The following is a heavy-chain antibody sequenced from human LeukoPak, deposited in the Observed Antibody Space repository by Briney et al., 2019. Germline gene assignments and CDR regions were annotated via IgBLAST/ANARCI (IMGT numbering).Heavy chain of an antibody. CDR1: GFTFSSYW. D-gene: IGHD6-19*01. CDR3: ARISSGWYKLGYYYGMDV. J-gene: IGHJ6*02. Sequence: GGSLRLSCAASGFTFSSYWMSWVRQAPGKGLEWVANIKQDGSEKYYVDSVKGRFTISRDNAKNSLYLQMNSLRAEDTAVYYCARISSGWYKLGYYYGMDVWGQGTTVTVSS. V-gene: IGHV3-7*01. CDR2: IKQDGSEK.